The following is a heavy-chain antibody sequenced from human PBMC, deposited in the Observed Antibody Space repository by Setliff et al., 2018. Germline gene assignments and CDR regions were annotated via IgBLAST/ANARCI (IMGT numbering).Heavy chain of an antibody. CDR2: ISGSAQTT. Sequence: GGSLRLSCAASGFTFSSYAMTWVRQAPGKGLEWVSMISGSAQTTYYADSVKGRFTISRDNSKNTVYLEMNSLRAEDTAVYYCAKGGTTITIFGVVITDAFDIWGQGTMVTVSS. J-gene: IGHJ3*02. CDR3: AKGGTTITIFGVVITDAFDI. D-gene: IGHD3-3*01. CDR1: GFTFSSYA. V-gene: IGHV3-23*01.